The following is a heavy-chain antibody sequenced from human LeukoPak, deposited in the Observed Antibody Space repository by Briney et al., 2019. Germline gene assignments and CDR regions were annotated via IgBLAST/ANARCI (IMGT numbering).Heavy chain of an antibody. V-gene: IGHV4-38-2*02. Sequence: SETLSLTCTVSGHSISSGYYWGWIRQPPGKGLEWIGSIYHSGSTYYNPSLKSRVTISVDTSKNQFSLKLSSVTAADTAVYYCARSPEGAMVYFDYWGQGTLVTVSS. D-gene: IGHD5-18*01. CDR2: IYHSGST. CDR1: GHSISSGYY. CDR3: ARSPEGAMVYFDY. J-gene: IGHJ4*02.